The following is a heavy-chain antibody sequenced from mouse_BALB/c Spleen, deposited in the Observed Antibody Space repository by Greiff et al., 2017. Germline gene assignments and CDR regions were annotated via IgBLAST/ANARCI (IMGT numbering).Heavy chain of an antibody. CDR1: GFTFTDYY. CDR2: IRNKANGYTT. J-gene: IGHJ3*01. CDR3: AREQYAWFAY. Sequence: EVQGVESGGGLVQPGGSLRLSCATSGFTFTDYYMSWVRQPPGKALEWLGFIRNKANGYTTEYSASVKGRFTISRDNSQSILYLQMNTLRAEDSATDYCAREQYAWFAYWGQGTLVTVSA. D-gene: IGHD5-1-1*01. V-gene: IGHV7-3*02.